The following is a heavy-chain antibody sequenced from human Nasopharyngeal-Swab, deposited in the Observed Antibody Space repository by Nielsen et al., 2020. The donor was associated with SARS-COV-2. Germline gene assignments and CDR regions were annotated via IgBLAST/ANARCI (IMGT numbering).Heavy chain of an antibody. J-gene: IGHJ2*01. CDR2: ISSTGSTI. CDR1: GFTFSAYG. D-gene: IGHD4-17*01. CDR3: ARDGNLRTVRYFDL. V-gene: IGHV3-48*03. Sequence: GGSLRLSCAASGFTFSAYGMNWVRQAPGKGLEWVSYISSTGSTINYADSVKGRVTISRDNAKNSLYLQMNSLRAEDTAVYYCARDGNLRTVRYFDLWGRGSLVTVSS.